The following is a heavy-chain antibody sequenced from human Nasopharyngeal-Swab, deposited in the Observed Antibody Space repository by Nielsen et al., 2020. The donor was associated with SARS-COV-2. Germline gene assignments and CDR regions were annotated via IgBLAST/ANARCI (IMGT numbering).Heavy chain of an antibody. CDR2: INDYEDRL. CDR1: GFTFSIHA. J-gene: IGHJ1*01. Sequence: GESLKISCSASGFTFSIHAMHWVRQAPGKGLEYVSTINDYEDRLYYADSVKGRFSISRDSSTNTLYLQMNNVRAEDTAVYYCARDLGGGYCTTTNCPGSWGQGTLVTVSS. V-gene: IGHV3-64*04. CDR3: ARDLGGGYCTTTNCPGS. D-gene: IGHD2-2*01.